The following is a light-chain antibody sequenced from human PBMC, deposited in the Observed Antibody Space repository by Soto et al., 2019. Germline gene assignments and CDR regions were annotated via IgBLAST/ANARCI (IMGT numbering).Light chain of an antibody. CDR3: QQSYTTLYT. V-gene: IGKV1-39*01. Sequence: DIQMTQSPSSLSASVGDRVSITCRASQSISYYLNWYQKKPGKPPKLLIYAASTLHSGVPSRFSGSGSGTDFTLTITSLQPEDFATYYYQQSYTTLYTFGPGTELEI. CDR2: AAS. CDR1: QSISYY. J-gene: IGKJ2*01.